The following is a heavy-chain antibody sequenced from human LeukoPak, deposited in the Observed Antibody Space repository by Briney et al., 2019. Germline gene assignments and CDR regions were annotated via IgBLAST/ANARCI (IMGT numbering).Heavy chain of an antibody. J-gene: IGHJ6*02. CDR3: ARCVAADNRYYYYGIDV. CDR2: SYHSGST. Sequence: GSLRLSCAASGVAFSSYWMGGVRQAPGKGLEWSGRSYHSGSTYYNPSLKSRVTIAVDTSKNQFSLKLSSVTAADTAVYYCARCVAADNRYYYYGIDVWGQGTTVTVSS. D-gene: IGHD6-13*01. CDR1: GVAFSSYW. V-gene: IGHV4-38-2*01.